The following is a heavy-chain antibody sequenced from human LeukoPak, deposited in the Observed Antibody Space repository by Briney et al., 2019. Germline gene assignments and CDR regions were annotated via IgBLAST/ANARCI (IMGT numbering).Heavy chain of an antibody. CDR1: GNTFTSHY. J-gene: IGHJ4*02. V-gene: IGHV1-46*01. Sequence: ASVKVSCKASGNTFTSHYMHWVRQAPGQGLEWMGIINPSGGSTSYAQNFQGRVTMTRDMSTSTVYMELSSLRSEDTAVYYCARGDSGSLYYFDYWGQGTLVTASS. D-gene: IGHD6-13*01. CDR3: ARGDSGSLYYFDY. CDR2: INPSGGST.